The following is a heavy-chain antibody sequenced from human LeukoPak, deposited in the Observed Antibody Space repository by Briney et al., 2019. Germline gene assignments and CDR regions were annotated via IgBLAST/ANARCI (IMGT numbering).Heavy chain of an antibody. D-gene: IGHD3-16*01. J-gene: IGHJ4*02. CDR3: ANIPNSFGPDY. Sequence: GGSLRLSCAASGFTVSSNYMSWVRQAPGKGLEWVAFEQKDGSYKKYADSVKGRFTISRDNSKNTLYLQMNSLRVEDTAVYYCANIPNSFGPDYWGQGSLVTVSS. CDR1: GFTVSSNY. CDR2: EQKDGSYK. V-gene: IGHV3-30*02.